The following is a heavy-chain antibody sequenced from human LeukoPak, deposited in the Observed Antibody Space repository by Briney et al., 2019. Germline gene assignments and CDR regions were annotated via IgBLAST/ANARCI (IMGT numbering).Heavy chain of an antibody. Sequence: GGSLRLSCAASGFSFSSYWMHWVRQAPGKGLVWVSRISKDGSTTNYADSVKGRFTISRDNAKNSLYLQMNSLRAEDTAVYYCARDNYDSSTPYYFDYWGQGTLVTVSS. CDR1: GFSFSSYW. V-gene: IGHV3-74*01. CDR2: ISKDGSTT. J-gene: IGHJ4*02. D-gene: IGHD3-22*01. CDR3: ARDNYDSSTPYYFDY.